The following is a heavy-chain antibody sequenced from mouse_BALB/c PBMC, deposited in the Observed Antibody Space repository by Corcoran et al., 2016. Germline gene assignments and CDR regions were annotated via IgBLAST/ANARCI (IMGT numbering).Heavy chain of an antibody. CDR1: GYTFTSYV. V-gene: IGHV1S136*01. J-gene: IGHJ4*01. D-gene: IGHD2-10*02. Sequence: EVQLQQSGPELVKPGASVKMSCKASGYTFTSYVMHWVKQKPGQGLELIGYINPYNDGTKYNEKFKGKATLTSDKSSSTAYMELSILTSEDSAVDYCAREGYGYRGAMDYWGQGTSVTVSS. CDR2: INPYNDGT. CDR3: AREGYGYRGAMDY.